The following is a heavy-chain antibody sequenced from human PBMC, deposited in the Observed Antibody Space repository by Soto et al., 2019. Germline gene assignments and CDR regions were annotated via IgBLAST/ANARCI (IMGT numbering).Heavy chain of an antibody. CDR1: GGSFSGYY. J-gene: IGHJ5*02. CDR3: AIRAWSYGDYWLSP. Sequence: SETLSLTCAVYGGSFSGYYWSWIRQPPGKGLEWIGEINHSGSTNYNPSLKSRVTISVDTSKNQFSLKLSSVTAADTAVYYCAIRAWSYGDYWLSPSGQGTLVTVSS. D-gene: IGHD5-18*01. V-gene: IGHV4-34*01. CDR2: INHSGST.